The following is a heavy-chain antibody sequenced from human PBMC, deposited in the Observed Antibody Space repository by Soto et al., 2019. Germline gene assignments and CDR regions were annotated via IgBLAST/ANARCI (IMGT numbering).Heavy chain of an antibody. Sequence: GGSLRLSCAASGFTFSSYEMNWVRQAPGKGLEWVSYISSSGSTIYYADSVKGRFTISRDNAKNSLYLQMNSLRAEDTAVYYCAKGKAGYCTNGVCPGGYYYYGMDVWGQGTTVTVSS. J-gene: IGHJ6*02. CDR3: AKGKAGYCTNGVCPGGYYYYGMDV. CDR2: ISSSGSTI. D-gene: IGHD2-8*01. CDR1: GFTFSSYE. V-gene: IGHV3-48*03.